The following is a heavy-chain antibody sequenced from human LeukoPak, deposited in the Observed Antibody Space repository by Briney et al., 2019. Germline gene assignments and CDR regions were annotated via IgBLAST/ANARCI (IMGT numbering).Heavy chain of an antibody. V-gene: IGHV1-18*04. J-gene: IGHJ4*02. CDR2: ISAYNGNT. Sequence: ASVKVSCKASGYTFTNYGLSWVRQAPGQGLEWRGWISAYNGNTNYAQNFQGRVTVTTDTSTSTAYMELRSLRSDDTAVYYCARDRDLYYYDSSARFDYWGQGTLVTVSS. D-gene: IGHD3-22*01. CDR3: ARDRDLYYYDSSARFDY. CDR1: GYTFTNYG.